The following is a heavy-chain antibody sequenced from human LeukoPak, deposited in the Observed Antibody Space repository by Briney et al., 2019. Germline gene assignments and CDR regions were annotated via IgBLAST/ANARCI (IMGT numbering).Heavy chain of an antibody. CDR1: GYTFTSYG. D-gene: IGHD2-15*01. Sequence: GASVKVSCKASGYTFTSYGISWVRQAPGQGLEWMGWISAYNGNTNYAQKLQGRVTMTTDTSTSTAYMELRSLRSDDTAVYYCARDKGIVVVVAATNYYYGMDVWGQGTTVTVSS. CDR3: ARDKGIVVVVAATNYYYGMDV. J-gene: IGHJ6*02. CDR2: ISAYNGNT. V-gene: IGHV1-18*01.